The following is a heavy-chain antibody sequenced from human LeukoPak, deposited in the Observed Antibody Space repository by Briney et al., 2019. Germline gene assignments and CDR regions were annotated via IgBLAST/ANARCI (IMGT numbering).Heavy chain of an antibody. CDR1: GGSISSGGYY. J-gene: IGHJ4*02. V-gene: IGHV4-30-2*01. CDR3: ARHGSSGYRDFDY. D-gene: IGHD3-22*01. CDR2: IYHSGST. Sequence: SETLSLTCTVSGGSISSGGYYWSWIRQPPGKGLEWIGYIYHSGSTYYNPSLKSRVTISVDTSKNQFSLKLSSVTAADTAVYYCARHGSSGYRDFDYWGQGALVSVSS.